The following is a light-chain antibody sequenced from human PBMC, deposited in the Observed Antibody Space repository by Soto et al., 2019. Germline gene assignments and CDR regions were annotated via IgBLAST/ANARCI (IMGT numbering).Light chain of an antibody. CDR1: QGISSY. CDR3: QQYYSYPRT. J-gene: IGKJ1*01. Sequence: AIRMTQSPSSFSASTGDRVPITCRARQGISSYLAWYQQKPGKAPKLLIYAASTLQSGVPSRFSGSGSGTDFTLTISCLQSEDFATYYCQQYYSYPRTFGQGTKVDIK. V-gene: IGKV1-8*01. CDR2: AAS.